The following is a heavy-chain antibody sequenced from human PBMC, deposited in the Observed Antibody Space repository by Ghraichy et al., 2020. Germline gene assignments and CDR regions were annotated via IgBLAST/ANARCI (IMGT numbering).Heavy chain of an antibody. CDR1: GFTFSSYA. CDR2: ISGSGGST. D-gene: IGHD3-22*01. J-gene: IGHJ3*02. CDR3: AKGSVVVVIIPDAFDI. V-gene: IGHV3-23*01. Sequence: LSLTCAASGFTFSSYAMSWVRQAPGKGLEWVSAISGSGGSTHYADSVKGRFTISRDNSKNTLYLQMNSLRAKDTAVYYCAKGSVVVVIIPDAFDIWGQGTMVTVSS.